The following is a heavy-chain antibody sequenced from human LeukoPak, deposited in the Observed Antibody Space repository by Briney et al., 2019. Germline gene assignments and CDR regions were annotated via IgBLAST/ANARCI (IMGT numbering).Heavy chain of an antibody. V-gene: IGHV4-4*02. Sequence: PSGTLSLTCAVSGGSISSSNWWSWVRQPPGKGLEWIGEIYHSGSTNYNPSLKSRVTISVDTSKNQFSLKLSSVTAADTAVYYCARVRSSTSCYRFDPWGQGTLVTVSS. D-gene: IGHD2-2*01. CDR3: ARVRSSTSCYRFDP. J-gene: IGHJ5*02. CDR1: GGSISSSNW. CDR2: IYHSGST.